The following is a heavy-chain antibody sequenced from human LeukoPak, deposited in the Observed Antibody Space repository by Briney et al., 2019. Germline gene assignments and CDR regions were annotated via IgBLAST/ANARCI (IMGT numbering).Heavy chain of an antibody. CDR2: INPNSGGT. D-gene: IGHD5-12*01. CDR3: AREPFTYSGKTPFDY. CDR1: GYTFTGSY. Sequence: ASVKVSCKASGYTFTGSYIHWVRQAPGQGLEWAGSINPNSGGTNYAQKFQGRVTMTRDTSISTAYMELSRLRSDDTAVYYCAREPFTYSGKTPFDYWGQGTLVTVSS. V-gene: IGHV1-2*02. J-gene: IGHJ4*02.